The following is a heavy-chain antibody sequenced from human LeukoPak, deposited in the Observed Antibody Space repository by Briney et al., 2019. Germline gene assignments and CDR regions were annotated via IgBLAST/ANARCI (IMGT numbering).Heavy chain of an antibody. Sequence: SKTLSLTCTVSGGSISSYYWSWIRQPPGKGLEWIGYIYYSGSTNYNPSLKSRVTISVDTSKNQFSLKLSSVTAADTAVYYCARLEDRGWELDYWGQGTLVTVSS. J-gene: IGHJ4*02. CDR3: ARLEDRGWELDY. CDR2: IYYSGST. CDR1: GGSISSYY. V-gene: IGHV4-59*08. D-gene: IGHD1-26*01.